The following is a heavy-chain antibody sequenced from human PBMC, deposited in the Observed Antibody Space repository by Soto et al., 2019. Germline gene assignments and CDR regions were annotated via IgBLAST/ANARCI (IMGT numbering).Heavy chain of an antibody. CDR1: GGSISSYY. CDR3: GNSFEGAFDI. CDR2: IYYSGST. D-gene: IGHD3-9*01. V-gene: IGHV4-59*01. J-gene: IGHJ3*02. Sequence: SETLSLTCTVSGGSISSYYWSWIRQPPVKGLEWIGYIYYSGSTNYNPSLKSRVTISVDTSKNQFSLKLSSVTSADTAVYYCGNSFEGAFDIWGQGTMVTVSS.